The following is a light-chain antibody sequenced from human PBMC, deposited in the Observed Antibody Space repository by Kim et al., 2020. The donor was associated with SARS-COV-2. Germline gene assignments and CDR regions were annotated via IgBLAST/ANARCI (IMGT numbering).Light chain of an antibody. V-gene: IGKV3-20*01. Sequence: SPGERVTAACRARTSVGSNYLTWYQQKPGRAPRRLITGASSRARGIPDRCSGSGSGADFTLTISRLEPEDVAVYYCQLYGNSEYNFGQGTKLEI. J-gene: IGKJ2*01. CDR3: QLYGNSEYN. CDR1: TSVGSNY. CDR2: GAS.